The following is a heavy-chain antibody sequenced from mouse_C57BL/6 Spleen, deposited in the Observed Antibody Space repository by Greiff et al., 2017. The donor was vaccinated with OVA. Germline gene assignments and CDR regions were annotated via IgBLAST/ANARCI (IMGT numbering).Heavy chain of an antibody. CDR2: IYPGDGDT. CDR1: GYAFSSSW. V-gene: IGHV1-82*01. CDR3: ARSLYYDYLAWFAY. J-gene: IGHJ3*01. Sequence: VQLVESGPELVKPGASVKISCKASGYAFSSSWMNWVKQRPGKGLEWIGRIYPGDGDTNYNGKFKGKATLTADKSSSTAYMQLSSLTSEDSAVYFCARSLYYDYLAWFAYWGQGTLVTVSA. D-gene: IGHD2-4*01.